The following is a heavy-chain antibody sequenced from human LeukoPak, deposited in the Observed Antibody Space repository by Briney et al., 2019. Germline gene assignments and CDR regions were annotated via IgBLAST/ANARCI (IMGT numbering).Heavy chain of an antibody. CDR1: GFTFSSYA. V-gene: IGHV3-30*02. D-gene: IGHD4-23*01. CDR3: ARAFTVVWKPPFDP. Sequence: PGGSLRLSCAASGFTFSSYAMHWVRQAPGRGLEWVAFIRFDGTTKYYAQSVKGRFTISRDNAKNSLYLQMNSLRAEDTAVYYCARAFTVVWKPPFDPWGQGTLVTVSS. J-gene: IGHJ5*02. CDR2: IRFDGTTK.